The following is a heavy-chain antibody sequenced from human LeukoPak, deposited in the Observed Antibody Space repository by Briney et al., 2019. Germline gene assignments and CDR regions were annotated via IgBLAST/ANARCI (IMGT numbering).Heavy chain of an antibody. CDR3: ARGRLGDSFDY. CDR1: GGSITSGSYY. Sequence: SETLSLTCIVSGGSITSGSYYWNWIRQPAGKGLEWIGRIYISDSTNYNPSLESRVTISVDTSKNQFSLNLGSVTAADTAVYYCARGRLGDSFDYWGQGILVTVSS. J-gene: IGHJ4*02. V-gene: IGHV4-61*02. D-gene: IGHD3-16*01. CDR2: IYISDST.